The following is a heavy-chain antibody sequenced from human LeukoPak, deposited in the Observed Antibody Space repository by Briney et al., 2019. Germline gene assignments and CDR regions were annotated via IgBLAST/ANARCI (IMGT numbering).Heavy chain of an antibody. CDR3: ASVKGGYSNTWYPDY. J-gene: IGHJ4*02. V-gene: IGHV3-21*01. D-gene: IGHD6-13*01. CDR1: GFTFNTYT. Sequence: GGSLRLSCAASGFTFNTYTMTWVRQAPGKGLDWVSSISSGNNYIYYADSVKGRFTISRDNAKNSLYLQMNSLRAEDTAVYYCASVKGGYSNTWYPDYWGQGTLVTVSS. CDR2: ISSGNNYI.